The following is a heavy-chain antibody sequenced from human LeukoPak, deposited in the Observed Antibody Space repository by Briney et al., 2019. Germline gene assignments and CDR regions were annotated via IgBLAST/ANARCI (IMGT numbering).Heavy chain of an antibody. V-gene: IGHV1-69*05. CDR1: GYTFSNYA. CDR3: TRGSDSYYYYSMDV. Sequence: APLKVSCKASGYTFSNYAINWVRQAPGQGLEWMGGIIPILRTPSYAEKFQGRVTITTDESTSTAHMELSGLRSEDTAVYYCTRGSDSYYYYSMDVWGRGTTVIVSS. J-gene: IGHJ6*03. CDR2: IIPILRTP.